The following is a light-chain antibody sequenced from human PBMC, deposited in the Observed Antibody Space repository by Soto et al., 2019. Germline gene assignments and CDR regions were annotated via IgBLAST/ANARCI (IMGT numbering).Light chain of an antibody. CDR2: SND. Sequence: QSVLTQSPSASGTPGQRVTISCSGSSSNIGSNTVNWYQQLPGTAPKLLIYSNDQRPSGVPDRFSGSKSGTSASLAISGLQSEDEAHYFCAAWDDSLNGVVVFGGGPKLTVL. CDR3: AAWDDSLNGVVV. V-gene: IGLV1-44*01. J-gene: IGLJ2*01. CDR1: SSNIGSNT.